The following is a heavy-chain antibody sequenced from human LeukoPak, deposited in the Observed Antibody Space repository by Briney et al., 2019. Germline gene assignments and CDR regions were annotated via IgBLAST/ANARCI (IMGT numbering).Heavy chain of an antibody. V-gene: IGHV3-48*01. J-gene: IGHJ4*02. CDR1: GFTLSNAW. Sequence: GGSLRLSCVDSGFTLSNAWMTWVRQAPGKGLEWVSYISSSSSTIYYADSVKGRFTISRDNAKNTLYLQMNSLRAEDTAVYYCARGGRQYYFDYWGQGTLVTVSS. CDR2: ISSSSSTI. CDR3: ARGGRQYYFDY. D-gene: IGHD6-19*01.